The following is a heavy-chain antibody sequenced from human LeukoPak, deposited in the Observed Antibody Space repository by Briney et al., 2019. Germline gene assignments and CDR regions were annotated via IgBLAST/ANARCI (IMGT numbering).Heavy chain of an antibody. Sequence: GRSLRLSCAASGFTFSSYGMHWVRQAPGKGLEWVAVISYDGSNKYYADSVKGRFTISRDNSKNTLYLQMNSLKTEDTAVYYCTTNNGPSDYWGQGTLVTVSS. CDR3: TTNNGPSDY. CDR1: GFTFSSYG. V-gene: IGHV3-30*03. J-gene: IGHJ4*02. CDR2: ISYDGSNK. D-gene: IGHD1-14*01.